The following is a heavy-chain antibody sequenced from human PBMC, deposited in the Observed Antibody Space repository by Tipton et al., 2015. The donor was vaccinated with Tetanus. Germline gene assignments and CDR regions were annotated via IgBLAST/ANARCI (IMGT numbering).Heavy chain of an antibody. CDR3: ARDSGSGAFDY. V-gene: IGHV4-4*07. D-gene: IGHD3-10*01. CDR2: VYSSGSA. Sequence: TLSLTCSVSGGSVNLYFWSWIRQPAGRGLEWIGRVYSSGSASYNPSLKSRGSMSIDTSTNHFSLKLTPVTAADTAVYYCARDSGSGAFDYWGLGTPVTVSS. J-gene: IGHJ4*02. CDR1: GGSVNLYF.